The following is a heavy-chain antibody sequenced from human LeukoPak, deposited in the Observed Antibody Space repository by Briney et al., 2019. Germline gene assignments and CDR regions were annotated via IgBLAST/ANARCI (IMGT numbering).Heavy chain of an antibody. V-gene: IGHV1-2*02. CDR2: ISPNSGDT. Sequence: ASVKVSCKASGYTFTDYYMHWVRQAPGQELESMGWISPNSGDTNYARNFQGRVTMTRDTSISTAYMELGRLRSDDTAIYYCARDLGIPIGGHSNSRFDYWGQGTLVTVSS. J-gene: IGHJ4*02. CDR3: ARDLGIPIGGHSNSRFDY. D-gene: IGHD3-16*02. CDR1: GYTFTDYY.